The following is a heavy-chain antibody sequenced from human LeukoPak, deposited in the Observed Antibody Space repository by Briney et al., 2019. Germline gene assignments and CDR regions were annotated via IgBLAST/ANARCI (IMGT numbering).Heavy chain of an antibody. V-gene: IGHV3-23*01. J-gene: IGHJ6*02. CDR2: IGDSGGGI. D-gene: IGHD5-24*01. Sequence: GRSLRLSCAASGFTFSNSAMNWVRQAPGKGLEWVTTIGDSGGGIHYADSVKGRFTISRDNSKNTLYLQMSSLRAEDTAVYYCVRSYNMDVWGQGTTVTVSS. CDR3: VRSYNMDV. CDR1: GFTFSNSA.